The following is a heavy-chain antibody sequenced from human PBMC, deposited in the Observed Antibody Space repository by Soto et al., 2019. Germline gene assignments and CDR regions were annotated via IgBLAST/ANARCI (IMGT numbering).Heavy chain of an antibody. CDR3: ARSNWNYVRTLDY. Sequence: QVQIQESGPGLVKPSETLSLACSVSSVSVSGSYWCAWVRQPPGKGLERIGEIDHSGHTNYNPSLKSRVTMSLDNSKNQFSLNLRSVTAADTAVYYCARSNWNYVRTLDYWGQGTQVIVSS. J-gene: IGHJ4*02. CDR1: SVSVSGSYW. V-gene: IGHV4-4*02. D-gene: IGHD1-7*01. CDR2: IDHSGHT.